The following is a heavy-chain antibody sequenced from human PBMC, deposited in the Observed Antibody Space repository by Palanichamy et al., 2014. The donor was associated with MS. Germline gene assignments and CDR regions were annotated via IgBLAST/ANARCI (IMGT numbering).Heavy chain of an antibody. V-gene: IGHV4-30-2*01. D-gene: IGHD4-17*01. J-gene: IGHJ4*02. CDR1: GDSINRGRYS. Sequence: QVQLQEFGSRLVKPSQTLSLTCGVSGDSINRGRYSWGWIRQPPGKGLEWVGYFYNHGDTYYNPSLKSRVTISGDMSKNQFFPQLRSVTAADTAVYYCARGVDYGDYGPAHWGQGTLVTVSS. CDR2: FYNHGDT. CDR3: ARGVDYGDYGPAH.